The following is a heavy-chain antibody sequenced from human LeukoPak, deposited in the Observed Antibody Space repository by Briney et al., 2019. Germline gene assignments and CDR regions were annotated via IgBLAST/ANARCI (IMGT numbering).Heavy chain of an antibody. J-gene: IGHJ4*02. CDR2: IYYSGST. D-gene: IGHD3-22*01. CDR1: GGSFSSYY. Sequence: SETLSLTCTVSGGSFSSYYWSWIRQPPGKGLEWIGNIYYSGSTNYNPSLKSRVTISVDTSKNQFSLKLSSVTAADTAVYYCARGRDYYDSSGYYYEGTIVDYWGQGTLVTVSS. CDR3: ARGRDYYDSSGYYYEGTIVDY. V-gene: IGHV4-59*01.